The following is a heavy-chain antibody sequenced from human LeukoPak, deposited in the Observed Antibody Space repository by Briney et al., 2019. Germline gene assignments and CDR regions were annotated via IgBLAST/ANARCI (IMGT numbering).Heavy chain of an antibody. Sequence: SETLSLTCTVSGGSISSYYWSWIRQPPGKGLEWIGYIYYSGSTNYNPSLKSRVTISVDTSKNQFSLKLSSATAADTAVYYCASANGSGSSFDYWGQGTLVTVSS. D-gene: IGHD3-10*01. V-gene: IGHV4-59*01. CDR1: GGSISSYY. J-gene: IGHJ4*02. CDR3: ASANGSGSSFDY. CDR2: IYYSGST.